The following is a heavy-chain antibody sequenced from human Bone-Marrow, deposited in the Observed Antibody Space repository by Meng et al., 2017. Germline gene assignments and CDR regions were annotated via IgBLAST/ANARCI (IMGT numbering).Heavy chain of an antibody. CDR1: GGSISSSSYS. D-gene: IGHD3-22*01. V-gene: IGHV4-39*07. CDR2: IYYSGST. Sequence: QPRLQELGPGLVKPPATPSPPCTVSGGSISSSSYSWGWIRQPPGKGLEWIGSIYYSGSTYYNPSLKSRVTISVDTSKNQFSLKLSSVTAADTAVYYCARVKVSITMIDPNWFDPWGQGTLVTVSS. J-gene: IGHJ5*02. CDR3: ARVKVSITMIDPNWFDP.